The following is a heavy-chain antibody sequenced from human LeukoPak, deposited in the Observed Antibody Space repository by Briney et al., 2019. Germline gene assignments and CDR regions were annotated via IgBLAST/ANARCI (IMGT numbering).Heavy chain of an antibody. CDR1: GFTFTNYI. CDR2: ISGSSSYI. J-gene: IGHJ3*02. V-gene: IGHV3-21*01. D-gene: IGHD1-26*01. Sequence: GGSLRLSCAASGFTFTNYIMSRVRQAPGKGLEWVSDISGSSSYIYYADSLKGRFTISRDNARNSLFLQMNSLRAEDTAVYFCARVFPLSVGATRGGAFDIWGQGTMVAVSS. CDR3: ARVFPLSVGATRGGAFDI.